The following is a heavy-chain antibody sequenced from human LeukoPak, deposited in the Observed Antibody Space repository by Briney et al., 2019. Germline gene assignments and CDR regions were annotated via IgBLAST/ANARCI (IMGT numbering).Heavy chain of an antibody. J-gene: IGHJ5*02. Sequence: GGSLRLSCAASGFTFSSYETNWVRQAPGKGLEWVSYISSSGSTIYYADSVKGRFTISRDNAKNSLYLQMNSLRAEDTAVYYCARDGSAGGNNWFDPWGQGTLVTVSS. D-gene: IGHD6-13*01. CDR3: ARDGSAGGNNWFDP. CDR2: ISSSGSTI. V-gene: IGHV3-48*03. CDR1: GFTFSSYE.